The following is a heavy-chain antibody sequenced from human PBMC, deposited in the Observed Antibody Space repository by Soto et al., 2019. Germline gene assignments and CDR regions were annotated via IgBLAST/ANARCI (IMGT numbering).Heavy chain of an antibody. J-gene: IGHJ4*02. CDR3: ARTPRYDSGGYYYPWDY. CDR2: IKQDGSKN. CDR1: GFTFSSYW. D-gene: IGHD3-22*01. V-gene: IGHV3-7*01. Sequence: EVQLVESGGGLVQPGGSLRLSCAASGFTFSSYWMSWVRQAPGKGLEWVANIKQDGSKNYYVYSVKGRFTISRDNAKNSLYLQMNSLRAEDTAVYYCARTPRYDSGGYYYPWDYWGQGTLVTVSS.